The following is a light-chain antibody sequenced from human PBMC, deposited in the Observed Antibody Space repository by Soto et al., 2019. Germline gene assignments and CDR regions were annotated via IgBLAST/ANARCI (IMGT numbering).Light chain of an antibody. V-gene: IGLV2-14*01. CDR2: EVS. Sequence: QSVLTQPASVSRSPGQSITISCTGTSSDVGGYNYVSWYQQHPGKAPKLMIYEVSNRPSGVSNRFSGSKSGNTASLTISGLLAEDEADYYCSSYTSSSTLWVFGGGTKLTVL. J-gene: IGLJ3*02. CDR1: SSDVGGYNY. CDR3: SSYTSSSTLWV.